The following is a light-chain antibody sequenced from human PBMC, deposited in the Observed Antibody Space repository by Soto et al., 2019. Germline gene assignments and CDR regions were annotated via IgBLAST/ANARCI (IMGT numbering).Light chain of an antibody. Sequence: DIQLTQSPSFLSASVGDRVTITCRASQDISDYLAWYQQRPGKAPKLLIYAASTLQSGVPSRFSGSGSGTEFTLTISSLQPEDFAVYYCQQFGLSPTFGGGTKVEI. V-gene: IGKV1-9*01. CDR3: QQFGLSPT. J-gene: IGKJ4*01. CDR1: QDISDY. CDR2: AAS.